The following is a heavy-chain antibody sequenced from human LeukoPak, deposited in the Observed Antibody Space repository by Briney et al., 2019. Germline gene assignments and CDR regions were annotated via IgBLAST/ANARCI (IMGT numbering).Heavy chain of an antibody. CDR1: GGTFSSYA. J-gene: IGHJ6*02. CDR3: ARPGCSSTSCYADSYYYYYGMDV. CDR2: IIPLLGIA. V-gene: IGHV1-69*04. Sequence: SVKVSCKASGGTFSSYAISWVRQAPGQGLEWMGRIIPLLGIANYAQKFQGRVTITADKSTSTAYMELSSLRSEDTAVYYCARPGCSSTSCYADSYYYYYGMDVWGQGTTVTVSS. D-gene: IGHD2-2*01.